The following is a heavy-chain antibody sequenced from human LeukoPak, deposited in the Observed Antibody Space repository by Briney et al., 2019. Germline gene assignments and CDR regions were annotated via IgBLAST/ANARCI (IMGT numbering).Heavy chain of an antibody. CDR1: GGSFSGYY. Sequence: SETLSLTCAVYGGSFSGYYWSWIRQPPGKGLEWIGEINHSGSTNYNPSLKSRVTISVDTSKNQFSLKLSSVTAADTAVYYCARGATAIDYWGQGTLVTVSS. CDR2: INHSGST. CDR3: ARGATAIDY. V-gene: IGHV4-34*01. D-gene: IGHD5-12*01. J-gene: IGHJ4*02.